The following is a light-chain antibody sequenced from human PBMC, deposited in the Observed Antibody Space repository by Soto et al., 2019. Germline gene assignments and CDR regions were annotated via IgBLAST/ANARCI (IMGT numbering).Light chain of an antibody. V-gene: IGKV1-39*01. CDR3: QQSYSTQYT. J-gene: IGKJ5*01. CDR1: QIIYNW. CDR2: AAS. Sequence: DIQMTQSPSTLSASVGDRVTITCRASQIIYNWLAWYQQKPGKAPTLLIYAASSLHSGVPSRFRGGGSGTDFTLTISSLQPEDFATYYCQQSYSTQYTFGQGTRLEIK.